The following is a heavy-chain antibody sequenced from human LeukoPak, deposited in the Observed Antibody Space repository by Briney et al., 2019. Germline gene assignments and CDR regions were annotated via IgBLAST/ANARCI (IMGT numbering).Heavy chain of an antibody. Sequence: SETLSLTCTVSGGSVTNDNYFWSWTRQPPGEGLEWIGYIYHSAGSYFNPSLKSRVTMSIDTPRNQFSLKLSSVTAADTAVYHCARGDDHYGVDVWGQGTTVTVSS. J-gene: IGHJ6*02. V-gene: IGHV4-30-4*01. CDR3: ARGDDHYGVDV. D-gene: IGHD1-1*01. CDR2: IYHSAGS. CDR1: GGSVTNDNYF.